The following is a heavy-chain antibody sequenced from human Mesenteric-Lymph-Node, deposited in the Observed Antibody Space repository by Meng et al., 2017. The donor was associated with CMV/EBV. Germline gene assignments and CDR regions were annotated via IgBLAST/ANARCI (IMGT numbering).Heavy chain of an antibody. Sequence: GGSLRLSCAASGFTFSDYYMSWIRQAPGKGLEWVAYISSGGSTIYYADSVKGRFTISRDNAKNSLYLQMNSLRAEDTAVYYCARAGYYDASGTDYWGHGTLVTVSS. D-gene: IGHD3-22*01. CDR3: ARAGYYDASGTDY. J-gene: IGHJ4*01. CDR2: ISSGGSTI. V-gene: IGHV3-11*04. CDR1: GFTFSDYY.